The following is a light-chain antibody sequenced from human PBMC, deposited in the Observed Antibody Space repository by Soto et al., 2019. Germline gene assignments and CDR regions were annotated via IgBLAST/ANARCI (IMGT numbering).Light chain of an antibody. CDR1: HSISSY. Sequence: DIQMTQSPSSLSASVGDRVTITCRASHSISSYLNWYQQKPGKAPKLLIYAVSTLQGGVPPRFSGSGSGTDFTLTISSLQPEDFATYYCQQSYNTPRTLGQGTKVDIK. CDR2: AVS. CDR3: QQSYNTPRT. J-gene: IGKJ2*01. V-gene: IGKV1-39*01.